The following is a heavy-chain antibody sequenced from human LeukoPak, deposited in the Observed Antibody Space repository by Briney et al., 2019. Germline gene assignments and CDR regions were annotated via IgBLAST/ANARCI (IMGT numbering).Heavy chain of an antibody. CDR3: ARGYSGNYLRFDP. CDR2: IYTSGST. V-gene: IGHV4-4*07. CDR1: GGSFSSSY. J-gene: IGHJ5*02. Sequence: SETLSLTCTVSGGSFSSSYWSWIRQPAGKGLEWIGRIYTSGSTNFNPSLKSRVTISIDKSKNQISLKLNSVTAADAAVYYCARGYSGNYLRFDPWGQGTLITVSS. D-gene: IGHD1-26*01.